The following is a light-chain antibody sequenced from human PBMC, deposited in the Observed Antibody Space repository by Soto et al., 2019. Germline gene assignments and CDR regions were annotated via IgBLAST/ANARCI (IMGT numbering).Light chain of an antibody. J-gene: IGLJ1*01. CDR1: SSDVGGYNY. CDR3: SSYTTSNTRQIV. Sequence: QSALTQPASVSGSPGQSITISCTGTSSDVGGYNYVSWYQHHPGKAPKLMIYDVSNRPSGVSNRFSGTKSGNTASLTISGLQPEDEANYSCSSYTTSNTRQIVFGKGTKVTDL. V-gene: IGLV2-14*03. CDR2: DVS.